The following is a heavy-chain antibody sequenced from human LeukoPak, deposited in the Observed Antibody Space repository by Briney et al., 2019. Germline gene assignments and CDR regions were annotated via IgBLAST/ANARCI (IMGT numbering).Heavy chain of an antibody. Sequence: SETLSLTCTVSGDSISGYYWSWIRQPTGKGLEWIGYLYYSGYTNYHPSLTSRVAISIDTSNNHFSLKLSSVTAADTAVYYCARGPLAYCGADCSVDAFDIWGQGTVVTVSS. J-gene: IGHJ3*02. D-gene: IGHD2-21*02. CDR1: GDSISGYY. V-gene: IGHV4-59*08. CDR2: LYYSGYT. CDR3: ARGPLAYCGADCSVDAFDI.